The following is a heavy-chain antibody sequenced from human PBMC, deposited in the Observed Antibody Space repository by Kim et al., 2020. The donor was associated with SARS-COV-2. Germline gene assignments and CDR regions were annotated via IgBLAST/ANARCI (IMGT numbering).Heavy chain of an antibody. J-gene: IGHJ5*02. D-gene: IGHD6-19*01. CDR3: ARVPFDIAVSGGGFDP. CDR1: GYTFTSYD. CDR2: MNPNSGNT. V-gene: IGHV1-8*01. Sequence: ASVKVSCKASGYTFTSYDINWVRQATGQGLEWMGWMNPNSGNTGYAQKFQGRVTMTRNTSISTAYMELSSLRSEDTAVYYCARVPFDIAVSGGGFDPWGQGTLVTVSS.